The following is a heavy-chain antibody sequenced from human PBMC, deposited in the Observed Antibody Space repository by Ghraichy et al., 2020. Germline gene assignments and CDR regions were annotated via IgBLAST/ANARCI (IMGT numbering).Heavy chain of an antibody. CDR2: ISANGGST. CDR1: GFTFRNYA. CDR3: VKDNDSSGWYFAEYFYH. V-gene: IGHV3-64D*06. D-gene: IGHD6-19*01. Sequence: GGSLRLSCSASGFTFRNYAMHWVRQAPGKGLEYVSAISANGGSTSYADSVKGRFTISRDNSKNTLYLQMSSLRAEDTAVYYCVKDNDSSGWYFAEYFYHWAHSALAIVSS. J-gene: IGHJ1*01.